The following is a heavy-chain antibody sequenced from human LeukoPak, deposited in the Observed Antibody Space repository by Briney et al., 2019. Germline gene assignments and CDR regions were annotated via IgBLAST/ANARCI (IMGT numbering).Heavy chain of an antibody. CDR2: INHSGST. D-gene: IGHD3-10*01. V-gene: IGHV4-34*01. CDR3: ARSRMVREVTTALGPKSPHGMDV. J-gene: IGHJ6*04. Sequence: SETLSLTCAVYGGSFSGYYWSWIRQPPGKGLEWIGEINHSGSTNYNPSLKSRVTISVDTSKNQFSLKLSSVTAADTAVYYCARSRMVREVTTALGPKSPHGMDVWGKGTTVTVSS. CDR1: GGSFSGYY.